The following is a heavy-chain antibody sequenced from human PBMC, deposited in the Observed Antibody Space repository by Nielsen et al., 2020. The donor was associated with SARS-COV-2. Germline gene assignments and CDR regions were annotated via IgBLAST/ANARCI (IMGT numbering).Heavy chain of an antibody. Sequence: GESLKISCAASGFSFSDYYMSWIRQAPGKGLEWVSAISASTYYADSVKGRFTISRDNSKNTLYLQMNSLRAEDTAVYYCAKRSGYTSGWYGDYWGQGTLVTVSS. V-gene: IGHV3-23*01. J-gene: IGHJ4*02. CDR2: ISAST. D-gene: IGHD6-19*01. CDR3: AKRSGYTSGWYGDY. CDR1: GFSFSDYY.